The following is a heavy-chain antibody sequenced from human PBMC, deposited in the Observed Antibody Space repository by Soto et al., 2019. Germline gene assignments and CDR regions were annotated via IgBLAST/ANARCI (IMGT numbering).Heavy chain of an antibody. Sequence: PSETRSFTCTVSGDSINTDYYWSWLRQPPGKCLEWIGHIYYTGGTFYSPSLKSRLALSVDTSKNQFSLRLSSVTAADTAVYYCARDTAYKDYDSHSYYPHVDSWGQGALVTVSS. D-gene: IGHD3-22*01. CDR2: IYYTGGT. CDR3: ARDTAYKDYDSHSYYPHVDS. V-gene: IGHV4-30-4*01. J-gene: IGHJ5*01. CDR1: GDSINTDYY.